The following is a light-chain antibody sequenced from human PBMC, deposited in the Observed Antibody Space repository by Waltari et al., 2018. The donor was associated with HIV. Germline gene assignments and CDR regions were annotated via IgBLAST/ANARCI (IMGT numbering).Light chain of an antibody. CDR3: VLYGSGYWL. CDR2: STN. J-gene: IGLJ3*02. V-gene: IGLV8-61*01. CDR1: SASVTTCSY. Sequence: QSVVTQEPSLSVSPGGTVTISSGLTSASVTTCSYPNCYQQTPGRPPRTLIYSTNTRSSGVPDRFSGSIRGNQAALTSTGAQAEDESDYYCVLYGSGYWLFGGGTRLTVL.